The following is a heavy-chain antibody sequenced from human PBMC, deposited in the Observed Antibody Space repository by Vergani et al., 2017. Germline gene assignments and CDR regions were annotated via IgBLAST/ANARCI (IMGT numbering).Heavy chain of an antibody. Sequence: QVQLVQSGAEVKKPGASVKVSCKVSGYTLTELSMHWVRQAPGKGLGWMGGFVPEDGETIYAQKFQGRVTMTRDTSISTAYMELSRLRADDTAVYYCARGQWLPTLSFDYWGQGTLVTVSS. CDR2: FVPEDGET. CDR3: ARGQWLPTLSFDY. D-gene: IGHD6-19*01. V-gene: IGHV1-24*01. J-gene: IGHJ4*02. CDR1: GYTLTELS.